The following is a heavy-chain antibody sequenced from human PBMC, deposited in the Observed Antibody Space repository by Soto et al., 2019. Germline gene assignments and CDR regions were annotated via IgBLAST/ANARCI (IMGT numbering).Heavy chain of an antibody. CDR2: ISGSGGST. Sequence: GGSLRLSCAASGFTFSSYAMSWVRQAPGKGLEWVSAISGSGGSTYYADSVKGRFTISRDNSKNTLYLQMNSLRAEDTAVYYCAFQWLVLKTMYYFDYWGQGTLVTVS. V-gene: IGHV3-23*01. D-gene: IGHD6-19*01. J-gene: IGHJ4*02. CDR1: GFTFSSYA. CDR3: AFQWLVLKTMYYFDY.